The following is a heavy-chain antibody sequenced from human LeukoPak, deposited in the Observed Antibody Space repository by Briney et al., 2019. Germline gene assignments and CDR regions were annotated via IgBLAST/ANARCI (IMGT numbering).Heavy chain of an antibody. V-gene: IGHV1-18*01. CDR2: ISAYNGNT. CDR3: ARGYCTNGVCYAFDD. Sequence: ASVKVSCXASGYTFTSYGISWVRQAPGQGLGWMGWISAYNGNTNYAQKLQGRVTMTTDTSTSTSYMALRSLRSDDTAVYYCARGYCTNGVCYAFDDWGQGTLVTVSS. CDR1: GYTFTSYG. D-gene: IGHD2-8*01. J-gene: IGHJ4*02.